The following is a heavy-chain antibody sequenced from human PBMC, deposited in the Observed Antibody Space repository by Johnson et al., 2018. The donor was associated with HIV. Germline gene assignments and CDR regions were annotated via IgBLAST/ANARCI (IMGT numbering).Heavy chain of an antibody. V-gene: IGHV3-53*02. Sequence: VQLVETGGGLIQLGGSLRLSCAASGFTVSSNYMSWVRQAPGKGLEWVSVIYSGGSTYYADSVKGRFTISRDNSKNTLYLQMNSLRAEDTAVYYCARGLFSSIAASWGAFDIWDQGTMVTVSS. CDR2: IYSGGST. CDR1: GFTVSSNY. D-gene: IGHD6-6*01. J-gene: IGHJ3*02. CDR3: ARGLFSSIAASWGAFDI.